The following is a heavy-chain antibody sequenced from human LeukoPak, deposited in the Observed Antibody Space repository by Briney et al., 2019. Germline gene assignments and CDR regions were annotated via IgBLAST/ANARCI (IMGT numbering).Heavy chain of an antibody. V-gene: IGHV3-30*02. Sequence: PGGSLRLSCAASGFTFSSYGMHWVRQAPGKGLEGVAFIRYDGSNKYYADSVKGRFTISRDNSKNTLYLQMNSLRVEDMAVYYCARDRRSYSSGPQAFDIWGQGTMVTVSS. D-gene: IGHD6-19*01. CDR2: IRYDGSNK. CDR1: GFTFSSYG. J-gene: IGHJ3*02. CDR3: ARDRRSYSSGPQAFDI.